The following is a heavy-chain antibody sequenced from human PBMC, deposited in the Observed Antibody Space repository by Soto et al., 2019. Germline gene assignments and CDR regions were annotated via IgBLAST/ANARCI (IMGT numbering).Heavy chain of an antibody. CDR2: IYHSGST. CDR3: ARSRPIVVVPAAPKTMDV. D-gene: IGHD2-2*01. V-gene: IGHV4-4*02. CDR1: GGSISSSNW. Sequence: PSETLSLTCAVSGGSISSSNWWSWVRQPPGKGLEWIGEIYHSGSTNYNPSLKSRVTISVDKSKNQFSLKLSSVTAADTAVYYCARSRPIVVVPAAPKTMDVWGQGNTVTVSS. J-gene: IGHJ6*02.